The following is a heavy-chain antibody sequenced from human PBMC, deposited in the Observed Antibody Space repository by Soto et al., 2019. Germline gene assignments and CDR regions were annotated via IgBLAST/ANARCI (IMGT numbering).Heavy chain of an antibody. V-gene: IGHV4-30-2*01. CDR1: GGSISSGGYS. CDR2: IYHSGST. CDR3: ARARGDWFDP. J-gene: IGHJ5*02. Sequence: SETLSLTCAVSGGSISSGGYSWSWIRQPPGKGLEWIGYIYHSGSTYYNTSLKSRVTISVDRSKNQFSLKLSSVTAADTAVYYCARARGDWFDPWGQGTLVTVSS.